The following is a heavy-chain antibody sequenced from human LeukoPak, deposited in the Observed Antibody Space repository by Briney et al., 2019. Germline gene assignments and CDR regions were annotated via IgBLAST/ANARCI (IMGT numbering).Heavy chain of an antibody. CDR1: GYTFTNYD. J-gene: IGHJ1*01. D-gene: IGHD3-22*01. CDR2: IIPIFGTA. Sequence: SVKVSCKASGYTFTNYDINWVRQATGQGLEWMGGIIPIFGTANYAQKFQGRVTMTRDMSTSTFYMELSSLRSEDTAVYYCARGFFGSGYLSVQFWGQGTLVTVSS. CDR3: ARGFFGSGYLSVQF. V-gene: IGHV1-69*05.